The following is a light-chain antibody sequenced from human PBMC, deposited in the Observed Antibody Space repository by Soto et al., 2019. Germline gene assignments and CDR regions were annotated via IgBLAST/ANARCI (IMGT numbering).Light chain of an antibody. J-gene: IGKJ4*01. Sequence: EIVMTQSPATLSVSPGERVTLYCRASQSVSSKLAWYQQKPGQSPRLLIYGASTRATGVPARFSGSGSGTEFSLTSSSLQSEDFAAYYCQQYNQWPPFTFGGGTKVEIK. CDR1: QSVSSK. CDR2: GAS. CDR3: QQYNQWPPFT. V-gene: IGKV3-15*01.